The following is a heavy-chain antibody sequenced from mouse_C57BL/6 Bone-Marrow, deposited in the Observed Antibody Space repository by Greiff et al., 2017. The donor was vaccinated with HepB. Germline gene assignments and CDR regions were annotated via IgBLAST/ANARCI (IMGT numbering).Heavy chain of an antibody. J-gene: IGHJ4*01. CDR1: GFTFSSYA. V-gene: IGHV5-4*01. Sequence: EVQLVESGGGLVKPGGSLKLSCAASGFTFSSYAMSWVRQTPEKRLEWVATISDGGSYTYYPDNVKGRFTISRDNAKNNLYLQMSHLKSEDTAMYCCARDRPLYAMDYWGQGTSVTVSS. CDR2: ISDGGSYT. CDR3: ARDRPLYAMDY.